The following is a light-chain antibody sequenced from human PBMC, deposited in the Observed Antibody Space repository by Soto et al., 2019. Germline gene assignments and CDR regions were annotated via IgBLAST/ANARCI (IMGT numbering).Light chain of an antibody. CDR2: GAS. V-gene: IGKV3-15*01. CDR1: QSVSSN. CDR3: QHYNIGPT. J-gene: IGKJ1*01. Sequence: EIVMTQSPATLSVSPGERATLSCMASQSVSSNLAWYQQKPGRAPRILIYGASTRVPGLPARVSGSGSGTVFTPTISRLQSEFFAGYYCQHYNIGPTFGQGTKVEIK.